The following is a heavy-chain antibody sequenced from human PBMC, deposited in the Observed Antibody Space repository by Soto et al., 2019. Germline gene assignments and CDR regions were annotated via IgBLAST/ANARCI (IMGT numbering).Heavy chain of an antibody. CDR2: VYDGGST. Sequence: SETLSLTYTVSGGPMYSYFWHWIRQTPGKGLEWIGYVYDGGSTNYNPSLKSRATFSVDTSKNQVSLKLRSVTAADTAVYFCARADRKWLDPWGLGFLVTVSS. CDR1: GGPMYSYF. CDR3: ARADRKWLDP. J-gene: IGHJ5*02. V-gene: IGHV4-59*01.